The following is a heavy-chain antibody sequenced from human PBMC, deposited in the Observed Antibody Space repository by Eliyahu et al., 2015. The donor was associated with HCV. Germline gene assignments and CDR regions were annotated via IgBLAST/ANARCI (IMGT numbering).Heavy chain of an antibody. Sequence: EVQLVESGGGLVKPGGSLXLSCAASGFTFXXAWXXWVRQAPGKGLGWVGRIKSKTDGGTTDYAAPVKGRFTISRDDSKNTLYLQMNSLKTEDTAVYYCTTYVLLWFGELLYRGDFDYWGQGTLVTVSS. CDR1: GFTFXXAW. J-gene: IGHJ4*02. D-gene: IGHD3-10*01. V-gene: IGHV3-15*07. CDR3: TTYVLLWFGELLYRGDFDY. CDR2: IKSKTDGGTT.